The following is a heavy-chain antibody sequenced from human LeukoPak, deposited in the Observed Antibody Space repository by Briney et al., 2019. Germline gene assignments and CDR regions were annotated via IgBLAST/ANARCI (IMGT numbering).Heavy chain of an antibody. CDR3: AGFGVYPY. Sequence: GGSLRLSCAVSGFTVKTYDMHWVRQAPGEGPEWIAYFGTSGTIYYADSVRGRFTISRDNAKNSLFLQMNSLRVDDTAIYYCAGFGVYPYWGQGTPVTVSS. J-gene: IGHJ4*02. D-gene: IGHD5/OR15-5a*01. V-gene: IGHV3-48*01. CDR2: FGTSGTI. CDR1: GFTVKTYD.